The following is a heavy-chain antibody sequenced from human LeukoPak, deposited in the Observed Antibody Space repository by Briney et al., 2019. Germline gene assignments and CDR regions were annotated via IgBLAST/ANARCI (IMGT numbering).Heavy chain of an antibody. CDR3: ARAPYCSSIHCYTSLYYYYGMDV. Sequence: SETLSLTCAVYGGPFRGYYWRWIPQPPGKGLEWIGEINHSGSTNYNPSLKSQVTISVDTSKNQFSLKLSSVTAADTAVYYCARAPYCSSIHCYTSLYYYYGMDVWGKGTTVTVSS. V-gene: IGHV4-34*01. CDR2: INHSGST. CDR1: GGPFRGYY. D-gene: IGHD2-2*02. J-gene: IGHJ6*04.